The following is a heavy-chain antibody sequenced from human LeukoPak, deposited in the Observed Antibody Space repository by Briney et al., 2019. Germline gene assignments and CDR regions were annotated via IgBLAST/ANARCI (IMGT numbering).Heavy chain of an antibody. CDR3: AKRPTELERRPPFDY. V-gene: IGHV3-23*01. CDR2: ISGSGGST. D-gene: IGHD1-1*01. J-gene: IGHJ4*02. Sequence: PGGSLRLSCAASGFTFSSYAMSWVRQAPGKGLEWVSAISGSGGSTYYADSVKGRFTISRDNSKNTLYLQMNSLRAEDTAVYYCAKRPTELERRPPFDYWGQGTLVTVSS. CDR1: GFTFSSYA.